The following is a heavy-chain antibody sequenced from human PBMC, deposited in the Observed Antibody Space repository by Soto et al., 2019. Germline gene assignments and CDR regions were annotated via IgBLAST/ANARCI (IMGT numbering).Heavy chain of an antibody. CDR1: GFTVSSNY. Sequence: PGGSLRLSCAASGFTVSSNYMSWVRQAPGKGLEWVSVIYSGGSTYYADSVKGRFTISRDNSKNTLYLQMNSLRAEDTAVYYCARARDVASYYGMDVWGQGTKVTVSS. D-gene: IGHD5-12*01. CDR3: ARARDVASYYGMDV. V-gene: IGHV3-53*01. J-gene: IGHJ6*02. CDR2: IYSGGST.